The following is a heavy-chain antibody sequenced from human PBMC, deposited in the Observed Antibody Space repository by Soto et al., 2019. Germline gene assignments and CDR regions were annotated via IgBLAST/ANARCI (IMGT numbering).Heavy chain of an antibody. CDR1: GGSISSGGYS. CDR3: ARGGAGYCSGGSCGLDY. J-gene: IGHJ4*02. V-gene: IGHV4-30-2*01. Sequence: LSLTCAVSGGSISSGGYSWSWIRQPPGKGLEWIGYIYHSGSTYYNPSLKSRVTISVDRSKNQFSLRLSSVTAADTAVYYCARGGAGYCSGGSCGLDYWGQGTLVTVSS. CDR2: IYHSGST. D-gene: IGHD2-15*01.